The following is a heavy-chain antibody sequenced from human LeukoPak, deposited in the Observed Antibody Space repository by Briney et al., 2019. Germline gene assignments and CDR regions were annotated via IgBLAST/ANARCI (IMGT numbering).Heavy chain of an antibody. CDR2: VSGSGGTT. CDR1: GFTFSSYA. V-gene: IGHV3-23*01. J-gene: IGHJ4*02. D-gene: IGHD3-3*01. Sequence: PGGSLRLSCAASGFTFSSYAMSWVRQAPGKGLEWVSAVSGSGGTTYYADSVKGRFIISRDNSKNTLYLQMNSLRAEDTAVYYCARVGDYDFWSGYSPYYFDYWGQGTLVTVSS. CDR3: ARVGDYDFWSGYSPYYFDY.